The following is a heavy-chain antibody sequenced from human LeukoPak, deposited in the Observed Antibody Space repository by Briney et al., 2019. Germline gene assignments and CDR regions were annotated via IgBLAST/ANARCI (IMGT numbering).Heavy chain of an antibody. CDR3: AKVLRQWTYALLFDS. CDR1: GFAFSTYD. Sequence: GGSLRLSCAASGFAFSTYDMGWVRQAPGKGLEWVSVISGSGGSAYYADSVKGRFTISRDNSKNTLYLQMNSLRAEDTAVYYCAKVLRQWTYALLFDSWGQGTLVTVSS. J-gene: IGHJ4*02. D-gene: IGHD3-16*01. CDR2: ISGSGGSA. V-gene: IGHV3-23*01.